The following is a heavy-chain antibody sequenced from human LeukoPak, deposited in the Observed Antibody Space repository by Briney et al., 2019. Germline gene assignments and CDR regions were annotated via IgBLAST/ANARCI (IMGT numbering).Heavy chain of an antibody. V-gene: IGHV1-2*06. Sequence: GASVNVSCKTSGYTFTVHYMNWVRQAPGQGLEWMGRINPTTGVANYAQKFQGRITVTRDTSINTAYMELSSLTSDDTAVYYCARLDRNYYYLDVWGQGTTVTVPS. CDR2: INPTTGVA. CDR1: GYTFTVHY. D-gene: IGHD1-1*01. CDR3: ARLDRNYYYLDV. J-gene: IGHJ6*03.